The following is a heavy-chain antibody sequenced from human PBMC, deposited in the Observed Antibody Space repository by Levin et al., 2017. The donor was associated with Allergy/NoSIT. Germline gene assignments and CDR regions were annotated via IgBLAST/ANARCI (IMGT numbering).Heavy chain of an antibody. CDR3: ARDLEGCSGYKPYCYMDV. J-gene: IGHJ6*03. CDR2: IYVTGST. CDR1: GDSISRGFYY. V-gene: IGHV4-61*02. Sequence: SCSVSGDSISRGFYYWSWIRQPAGEGLEWIGRIYVTGSTTYSPSLKSRVTISLDRSKDQVSLKINSVTAADTAVYYCARDLEGCSGYKPYCYMDVWGKGTTVTVSS. D-gene: IGHD5-12*01.